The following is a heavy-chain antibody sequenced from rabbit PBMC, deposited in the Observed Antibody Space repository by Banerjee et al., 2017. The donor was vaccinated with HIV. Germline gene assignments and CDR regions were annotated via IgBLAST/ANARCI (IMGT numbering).Heavy chain of an antibody. J-gene: IGHJ6*01. CDR1: SSY. CDR3: ARDTASSFSSYGMDL. V-gene: IGHV1S40*01. Sequence: SSYMSGVRQAPGKGLEWIACIDAGSSDGDTDYASWAKGRFTISKTSSTTVTLQMTSLTAADTATYFCARDTASSFSSYGMDLWGPGTLVTVS. D-gene: IGHD8-1*01. CDR2: IDAGSSDGDT.